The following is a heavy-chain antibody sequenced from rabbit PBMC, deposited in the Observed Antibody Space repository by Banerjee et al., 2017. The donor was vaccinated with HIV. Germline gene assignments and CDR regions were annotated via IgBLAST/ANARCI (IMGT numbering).Heavy chain of an antibody. V-gene: IGHV1S45*01. Sequence: QEQLEESGGGLVKPEGSLTLTCTASGFSFSNGYVMCWVRQAPEKGLELIACIYTGTSGSTWYANWAKGRFTISKTSSTTVTLQMTSLTAADTASYFCARDLAGAIGWNYNLWGQGTLVTVS. J-gene: IGHJ4*01. CDR2: IYTGTSGST. D-gene: IGHD4-1*01. CDR1: GFSFSNGYV. CDR3: ARDLAGAIGWNYNL.